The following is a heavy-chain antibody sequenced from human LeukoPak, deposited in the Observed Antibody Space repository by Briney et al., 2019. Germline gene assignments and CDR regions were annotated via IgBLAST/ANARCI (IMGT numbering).Heavy chain of an antibody. D-gene: IGHD5-18*01. V-gene: IGHV4-59*01. CDR3: ARVSGGDTAMVKGRNCFDY. CDR1: GGSISIYY. Sequence: SETLSLTCTVSGGSISIYYWSWIRQPPGKGLEWIGYIYYSGSTNYNPSLKSRVTISVDTSKNQFSLKLSSVTAADTAVYYCARVSGGDTAMVKGRNCFDYWGQGTLVTVSS. J-gene: IGHJ4*02. CDR2: IYYSGST.